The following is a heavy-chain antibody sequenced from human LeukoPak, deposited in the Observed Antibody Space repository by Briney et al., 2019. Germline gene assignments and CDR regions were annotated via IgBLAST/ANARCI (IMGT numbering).Heavy chain of an antibody. D-gene: IGHD6-6*01. J-gene: IGHJ6*03. CDR1: GYTFTSYG. V-gene: IGHV1-18*01. CDR2: ISAYNGNT. CDR3: ARRDSSSSFSYYYYYYMDV. Sequence: GASVKVSCKASGYTFTSYGISWVRQAPGQGLEWMGWISAYNGNTNYAQKLQGRVTMTTDTSTSTAYMELRSLRSDDTAVYYCARRDSSSSFSYYYYYYMDVWGKGTTVTVSS.